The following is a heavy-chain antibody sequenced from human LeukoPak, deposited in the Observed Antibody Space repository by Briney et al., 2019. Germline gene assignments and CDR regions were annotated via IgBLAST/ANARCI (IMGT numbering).Heavy chain of an antibody. CDR3: ARGGHYDILTGYYTFDY. CDR1: GYTFTSYA. J-gene: IGHJ4*02. Sequence: ASVRVSCKASGYTFTSYAMNWVRQAPGQGLEWMGWINTNTGNPTYAQGFTGRFVFSLDTSVSTAYLQISSLKAEDTAVYYCARGGHYDILTGYYTFDYWGQGTLVTVSS. D-gene: IGHD3-9*01. CDR2: INTNTGNP. V-gene: IGHV7-4-1*02.